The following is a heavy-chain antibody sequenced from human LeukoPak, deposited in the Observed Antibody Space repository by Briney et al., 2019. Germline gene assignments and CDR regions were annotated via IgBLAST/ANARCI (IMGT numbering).Heavy chain of an antibody. CDR1: GFTFSSYS. D-gene: IGHD5-18*01. CDR3: VRTIIQLWLLWFDP. V-gene: IGHV3-48*01. J-gene: IGHJ5*02. Sequence: PGGSLRLSXAASGFTFSSYSMNWVRQAPGKGLEWVSYISSSSSTIYYADSVKGRFTISRDNAKNSLYLQMNSLRAEDTAVYYCVRTIIQLWLLWFDPWGQGTLVTVSS. CDR2: ISSSSSTI.